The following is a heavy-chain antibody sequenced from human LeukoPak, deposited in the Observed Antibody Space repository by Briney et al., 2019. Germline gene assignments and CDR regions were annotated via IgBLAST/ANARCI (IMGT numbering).Heavy chain of an antibody. J-gene: IGHJ6*03. CDR2: IKEDGSEK. Sequence: PGGSLRLSCAASGFTLSSYWMSWVRQAPGKGLEWVANIKEDGSEKYYVDSVKGRFTISRDNVKNSLFLQMNSLRAEDTAVYYCTRSDSRYLLLRPYYYMDVWGKGTTVIVSS. D-gene: IGHD2-15*01. CDR3: TRSDSRYLLLRPYYYMDV. V-gene: IGHV3-7*01. CDR1: GFTLSSYW.